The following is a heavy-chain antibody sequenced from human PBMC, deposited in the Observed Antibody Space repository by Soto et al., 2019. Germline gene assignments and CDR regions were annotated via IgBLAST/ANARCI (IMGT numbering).Heavy chain of an antibody. V-gene: IGHV3-74*01. CDR1: GFTFSNYW. D-gene: IGHD5-12*01. CDR2: INSGGSST. CDR3: ARAGDRGYEPDD. J-gene: IGHJ4*02. Sequence: EVQLVESGGGLVQPGGSLTLSCAASGFTFSNYWMHWVRQAPGKGLVWVSRINSGGSSTSYADFLKGRFTISRDNARNTLYVQMNSLRVEDTAVYYCARAGDRGYEPDDWGQGTLVTVSS.